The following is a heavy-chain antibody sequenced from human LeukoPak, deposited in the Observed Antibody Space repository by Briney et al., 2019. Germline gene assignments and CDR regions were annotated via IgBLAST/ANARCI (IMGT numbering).Heavy chain of an antibody. CDR3: ARARYVNSFYAFDI. V-gene: IGHV4-59*01. CDR1: GGSISSYY. Sequence: SETLSLTCTVSGGSISSYYWSWIRLPPGKGLEWIGYLSKSGNTNYSPSLKSRVTIFGDTSKNQFFLKLSSVTAADTAVHYCARARYVNSFYAFDIWGQGTLVTVSS. CDR2: LSKSGNT. J-gene: IGHJ3*02. D-gene: IGHD3-9*01.